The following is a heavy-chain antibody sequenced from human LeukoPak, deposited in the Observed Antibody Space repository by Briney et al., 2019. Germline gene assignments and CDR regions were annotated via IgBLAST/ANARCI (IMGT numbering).Heavy chain of an antibody. CDR3: ARGPPRGYPGGPDDAFDI. V-gene: IGHV4-34*01. D-gene: IGHD3-10*01. CDR2: INHSGST. Sequence: SETLSLTCAVHGGSFSGYYWSWIRQPPGKGLEWIGEINHSGSTNYNPSLKSRVTISVDTSKNQFSLKLSSVTAADTAVYYCARGPPRGYPGGPDDAFDIWGQGTMVTVSS. J-gene: IGHJ3*02. CDR1: GGSFSGYY.